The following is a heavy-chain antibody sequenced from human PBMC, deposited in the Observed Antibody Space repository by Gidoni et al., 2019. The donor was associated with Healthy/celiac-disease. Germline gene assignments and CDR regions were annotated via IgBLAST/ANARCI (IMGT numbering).Heavy chain of an antibody. CDR2: IYYSGST. V-gene: IGHV4-30-4*01. D-gene: IGHD3-22*01. J-gene: IGHJ5*02. CDR3: ARGHTMIADVGWFDP. CDR1: GGSISSGDYY. Sequence: QVQLQESGPGLVKPSQTLSRTCTVSGGSISSGDYYWSWIRQPPGKGLEWIGYIYYSGSTYYHPSLKSRVTISVDTSKNQFSLKLSSVTAADTAVYYCARGHTMIADVGWFDPWGQGTLVTVSS.